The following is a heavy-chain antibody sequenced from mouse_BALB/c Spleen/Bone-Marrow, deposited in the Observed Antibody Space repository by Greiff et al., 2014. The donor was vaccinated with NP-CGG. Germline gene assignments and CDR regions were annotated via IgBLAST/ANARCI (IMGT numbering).Heavy chain of an antibody. V-gene: IGHV2-9*02. CDR1: GFSLTSYG. CDR2: IWAGGST. J-gene: IGHJ4*01. CDR3: AKEREPLEGAMDY. Sequence: QVQLKESGPGLVAPSQSLSITCTVPGFSLTSYGVHWVRQPPGKGLEWLGVIWAGGSTNYNSALMSRLSISKDNSKSQVFLKMNRLQTDDTAMYYGAKEREPLEGAMDYWGQGTSVTVSS. D-gene: IGHD2-10*02.